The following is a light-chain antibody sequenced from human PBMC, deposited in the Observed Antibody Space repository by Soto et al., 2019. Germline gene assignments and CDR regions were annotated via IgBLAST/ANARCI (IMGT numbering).Light chain of an antibody. CDR3: HKFHSDPFT. CDR2: AAS. CDR1: QGISNF. J-gene: IGKJ4*01. V-gene: IGKV1-27*01. Sequence: DIQMTQSPSSLSASVGDRVTITCRASQGISNFLAWYQQKPGKVPKLLIYAASTLQSGVPSRFSGWGSGTKLTLTISSLQPEDVALYCCHKFHSDPFTFGGGTTVEIK.